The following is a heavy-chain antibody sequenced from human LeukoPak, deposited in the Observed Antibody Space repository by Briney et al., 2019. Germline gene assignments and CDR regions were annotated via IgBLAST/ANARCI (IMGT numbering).Heavy chain of an antibody. J-gene: IGHJ4*02. D-gene: IGHD3-3*01. V-gene: IGHV3-30*02. CDR2: IRYDGSNK. Sequence: GGSLRLSCAASGFTFSSYGMHWVRQAPGKGLEWVAFIRYDGSNKYYADSVKGRFTISRDNSKNMLYLQMNSLRAEDTAVYYCALYLEWLRSADYWGQGTLVTVSS. CDR1: GFTFSSYG. CDR3: ALYLEWLRSADY.